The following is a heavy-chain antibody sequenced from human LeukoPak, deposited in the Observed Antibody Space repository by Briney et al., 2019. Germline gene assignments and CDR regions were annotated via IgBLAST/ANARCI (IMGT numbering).Heavy chain of an antibody. CDR1: GFTFSSYG. Sequence: GGSRRLSCAASGFTFSSYGMDWVRQPPGKGLEWVAVISYNGSNKYYADSVKGRFTISRDNSKNTLYLQMNSLRAEDTAVYYCAKDLGYCSGGSCYRFDYWGQGTLVTVSS. CDR2: ISYNGSNK. J-gene: IGHJ4*02. V-gene: IGHV3-30*18. D-gene: IGHD2-15*01. CDR3: AKDLGYCSGGSCYRFDY.